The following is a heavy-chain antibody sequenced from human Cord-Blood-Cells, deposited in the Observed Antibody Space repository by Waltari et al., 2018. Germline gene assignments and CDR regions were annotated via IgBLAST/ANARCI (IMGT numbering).Heavy chain of an antibody. CDR1: GFTFSSYS. J-gene: IGHJ4*02. D-gene: IGHD2-2*01. CDR2: ISSSSTI. CDR3: ARDQDCSSTSCYDY. V-gene: IGHV3-48*02. Sequence: EVQLVESVGGLVQPGGSLRLSCAASGFTFSSYSMNWVRQAPGKGLEWGSYISSSSTIYYADSVKGRFTISRDNAKNSLYLQMNSLRDEDTAVYYCARDQDCSSTSCYDYWGQGTLVTVSS.